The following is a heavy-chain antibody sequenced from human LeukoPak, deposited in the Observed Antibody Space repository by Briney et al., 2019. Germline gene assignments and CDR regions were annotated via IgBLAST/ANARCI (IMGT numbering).Heavy chain of an antibody. D-gene: IGHD3-3*01. CDR1: GGSISSSSYY. CDR3: ARGDFWSGYAAFDI. Sequence: SETLSLTCTVSGGSISSSSYYWGWIRQPPGKGLEWIGSIYYSGSTYYNPSLKSRVTISVDTSKNQFSLKLSSVTAADTAVYYCARGDFWSGYAAFDIWGQGTMVTVSS. J-gene: IGHJ3*02. V-gene: IGHV4-39*07. CDR2: IYYSGST.